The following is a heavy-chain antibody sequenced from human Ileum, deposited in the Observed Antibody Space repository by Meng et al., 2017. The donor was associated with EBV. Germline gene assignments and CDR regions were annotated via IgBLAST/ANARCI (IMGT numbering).Heavy chain of an antibody. D-gene: IGHD2/OR15-2a*01. Sequence: QVQSGEAGGGVVQPGRSLRVSCEASGFSFDTFDMHWARQAPGKGLEWVAVISYDENIKFYADSVKGRFTISRDNSKNTLYLQLNSLRPDDTAFYYCTNLSFWGQGTLVTVSS. V-gene: IGHV3-30*18. CDR3: TNLSF. CDR1: GFSFDTFD. J-gene: IGHJ4*02. CDR2: ISYDENIK.